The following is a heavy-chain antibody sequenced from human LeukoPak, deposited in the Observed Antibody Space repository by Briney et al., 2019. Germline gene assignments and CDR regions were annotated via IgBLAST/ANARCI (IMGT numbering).Heavy chain of an antibody. CDR1: GFTFSTYE. Sequence: GGSLRLSCTASGFTFSTYEMNWVRQAPGKGLEWISYISGSGSSIFYADSLQGRFTVSRDNAKNSVYLQMNSLRAEDTGVYYCAREGGFGYDDAFDTWGHGTTVTVSS. V-gene: IGHV3-48*03. CDR3: AREGGFGYDDAFDT. D-gene: IGHD3-16*02. J-gene: IGHJ3*02. CDR2: ISGSGSSI.